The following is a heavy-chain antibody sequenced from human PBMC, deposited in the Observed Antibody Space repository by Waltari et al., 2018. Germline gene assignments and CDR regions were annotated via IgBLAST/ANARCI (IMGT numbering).Heavy chain of an antibody. CDR2: VDPWDYDT. D-gene: IGHD3-10*01. Sequence: EVPLGQSGAAVKKPGESLKICCKGAGYSFTSYWIGWVRQMPGKGLEWRGIVDPWDYDTRYSPSFQGQVTISADKCRSTAYLQWSSLKASDTAMYYCARLGGTHYYYYYMDVWGKGTTVTGS. CDR3: ARLGGTHYYYYYMDV. CDR1: GYSFTSYW. J-gene: IGHJ6*03. V-gene: IGHV5-51*01.